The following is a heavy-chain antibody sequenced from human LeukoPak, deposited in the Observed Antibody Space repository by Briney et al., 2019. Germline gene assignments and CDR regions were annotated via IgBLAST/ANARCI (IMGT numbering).Heavy chain of an antibody. V-gene: IGHV3-23*01. CDR2: ISGSIGST. CDR3: TTSRPGPLIRGPRVDS. CDR1: GFTFYSQT. D-gene: IGHD3-10*01. J-gene: IGHJ4*02. Sequence: GGSLRLSCAASGFTFYSQTMSWVRQAPGKGLEWVSGISGSIGSTHYADSVRGRFTISRDNSKNTLFLQMNSLRVEDTARYCCTTSRPGPLIRGPRVDSWGQGTLVTVSS.